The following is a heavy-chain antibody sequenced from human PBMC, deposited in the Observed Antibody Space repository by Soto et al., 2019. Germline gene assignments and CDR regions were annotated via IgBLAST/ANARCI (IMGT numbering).Heavy chain of an antibody. J-gene: IGHJ5*02. Sequence: SSTXSLTWTVSGTSISLGFCYSSWIRQQPGKVLEWIGYIYHSGSNYYNPSLKSRVTISVDTSKTQFSLKLSSVTDADTAVYYCARFRQTWLETWGPGTLVTVYS. V-gene: IGHV4-30-4*08. CDR1: GTSISLGFCY. CDR2: IYHSGSN. CDR3: ARFRQTWLET.